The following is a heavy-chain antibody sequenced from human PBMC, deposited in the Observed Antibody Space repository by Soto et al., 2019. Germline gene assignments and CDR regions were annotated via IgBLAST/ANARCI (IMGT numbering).Heavy chain of an antibody. D-gene: IGHD3-3*01. V-gene: IGHV3-23*01. J-gene: IGHJ5*01. CDR1: GFTFSSYA. CDR3: ASARFLEWLLPDS. Sequence: EVQLLESGGGLVQPGGSLRLSCAASGFTFSSYAMSWVRQAPGKGLEWVSAISGSGGSTYYADSVKGRFTISRDNSKNTLYLQMHSLRAEDTALYYCASARFLEWLLPDSWGQGTLVTVSS. CDR2: ISGSGGST.